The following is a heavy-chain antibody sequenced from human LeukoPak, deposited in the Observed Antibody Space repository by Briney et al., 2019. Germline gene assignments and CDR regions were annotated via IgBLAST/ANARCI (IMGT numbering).Heavy chain of an antibody. CDR2: INPNSGGT. J-gene: IGHJ4*02. Sequence: ASVKVSCKASGYTFTGYYMHWVRQAPGQGLEWMGWINPNSGGTNYAQKFQGRVTMTRDTSISTAYMELSRLRSDDTAVYYCARVYCSSTSCYVEYFDYWGRGTLVTVSS. V-gene: IGHV1-2*02. CDR3: ARVYCSSTSCYVEYFDY. D-gene: IGHD2-2*01. CDR1: GYTFTGYY.